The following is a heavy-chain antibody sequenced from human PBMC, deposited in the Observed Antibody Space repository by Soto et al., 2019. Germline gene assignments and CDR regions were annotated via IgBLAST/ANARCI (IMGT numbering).Heavy chain of an antibody. D-gene: IGHD3-16*01. CDR2: FDTEDGET. Sequence: ASVKVSCKVSGYTLTELSMHWVRQAPGKGLEWMGGFDTEDGETIYAQKFQGRVTMTEDTSTDTAYMELSSLRSEDTAVYYCARGWGNPAAFDSWGQRTLVTVSS. V-gene: IGHV1-24*01. CDR3: ARGWGNPAAFDS. CDR1: GYTLTELS. J-gene: IGHJ5*01.